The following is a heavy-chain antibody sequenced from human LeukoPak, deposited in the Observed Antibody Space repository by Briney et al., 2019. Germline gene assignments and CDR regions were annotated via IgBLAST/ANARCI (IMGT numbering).Heavy chain of an antibody. CDR3: ARVDSGFVRGFDY. Sequence: GGSLRLSCAASGFTFSNYAIHWVRQAPGKGLEWVAFISYDGSNKHYADSVKGRFTISRDNSKNTLYLQMNSLRPEDTAVYYCARVDSGFVRGFDYWGQGTLVTVSS. D-gene: IGHD6-19*01. CDR2: ISYDGSNK. V-gene: IGHV3-30-3*01. CDR1: GFTFSNYA. J-gene: IGHJ4*02.